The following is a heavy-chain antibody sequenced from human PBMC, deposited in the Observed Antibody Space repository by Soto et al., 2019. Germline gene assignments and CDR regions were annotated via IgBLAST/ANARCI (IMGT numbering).Heavy chain of an antibody. CDR1: GFTFNTYS. Sequence: QVQLEESGGGVVQPGRYLRLCCEASGFTFNTYSMPWVRQPPGKGLEWLAAIWYDGTQKYYADSVKGRFIISRDNSKKTLYLEMNSLRAEDTAVYYCARAGGTTVTGLWHFDSWGQGTLVTVSS. J-gene: IGHJ4*02. D-gene: IGHD4-17*01. CDR2: IWYDGTQK. CDR3: ARAGGTTVTGLWHFDS. V-gene: IGHV3-33*01.